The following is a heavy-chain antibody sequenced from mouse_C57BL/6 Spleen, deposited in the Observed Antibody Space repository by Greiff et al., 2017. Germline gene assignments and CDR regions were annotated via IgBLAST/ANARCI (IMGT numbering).Heavy chain of an antibody. CDR1: GYSITSGYY. V-gene: IGHV3-6*01. Sequence: VQLQESGPGLVKPSQSLSLTCSVTGYSITSGYYWNWIRQFPGNKLEWMGYISYDGSNNYNPSLKNRISITRDTSKNQFFLKLNSVTTEDTATYYCARVYDGYDYFDYWGQGTTLTVSS. D-gene: IGHD2-3*01. CDR2: ISYDGSN. CDR3: ARVYDGYDYFDY. J-gene: IGHJ2*01.